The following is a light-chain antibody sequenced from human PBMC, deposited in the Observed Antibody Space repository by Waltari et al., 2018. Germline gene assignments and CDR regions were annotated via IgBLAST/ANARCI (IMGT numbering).Light chain of an antibody. CDR2: SNT. CDR3: AAWDDTLSHWV. Sequence: QSVLTQPPSASGTPGQRVTISCSGSSSNIGDNYVYWYQHLPGTAPKLLIFSNTRRPSGVRDRFSGSKSGTSASLAISGLRSEDEGDYYCAAWDDTLSHWVFGGGTKLTVL. CDR1: SSNIGDNY. J-gene: IGLJ3*02. V-gene: IGLV1-47*01.